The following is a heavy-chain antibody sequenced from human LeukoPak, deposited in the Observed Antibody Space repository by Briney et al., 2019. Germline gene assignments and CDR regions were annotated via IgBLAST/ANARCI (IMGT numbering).Heavy chain of an antibody. J-gene: IGHJ3*02. V-gene: IGHV5-10-1*01. CDR3: VRPATYTDVFHM. CDR1: GYSFTTYW. D-gene: IGHD3-16*01. Sequence: PGESLKISCQCSGYSFTTYWIGWVRQMPGKGLEWMGKIDPSRSSVNYGPSSQGHVTISADKSISTAYLQWSSLRASDTAMFYCVRPATYTDVFHMWGQGTMVTVSS. CDR2: IDPSRSSV.